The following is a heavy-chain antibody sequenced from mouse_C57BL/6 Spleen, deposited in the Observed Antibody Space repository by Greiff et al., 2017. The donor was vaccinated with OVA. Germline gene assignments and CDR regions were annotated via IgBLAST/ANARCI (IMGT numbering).Heavy chain of an antibody. D-gene: IGHD2-3*01. Sequence: EVKLMESGSGLVKPSQTLSLTCSVTGYSITSGYYWNWIRQFPGNKLEWMGYISYDGSNNYNPYLKNLIPITRDTAKNQCFLKLNSVTTEDTATYYSSREDVDDVWYFDVWGPGTTVTVSS. CDR1: GYSITSGYY. CDR3: SREDVDDVWYFDV. CDR2: ISYDGSN. V-gene: IGHV3-6*01. J-gene: IGHJ1*01.